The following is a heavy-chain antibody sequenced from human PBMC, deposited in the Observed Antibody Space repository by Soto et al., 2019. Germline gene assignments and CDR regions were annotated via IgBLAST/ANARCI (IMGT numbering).Heavy chain of an antibody. Sequence: ALRLSCAASGFTFSSYAMHWVRQAPGKGLEWVAVISYDGSNKYYADSVKGRFTISRDNSKNTLYLQMNSLRAEDTAVYYCARDVNIVVVTAPLAEYFQHWGQGTLVTVSS. CDR1: GFTFSSYA. D-gene: IGHD2-21*02. CDR3: ARDVNIVVVTAPLAEYFQH. J-gene: IGHJ1*01. V-gene: IGHV3-30-3*01. CDR2: ISYDGSNK.